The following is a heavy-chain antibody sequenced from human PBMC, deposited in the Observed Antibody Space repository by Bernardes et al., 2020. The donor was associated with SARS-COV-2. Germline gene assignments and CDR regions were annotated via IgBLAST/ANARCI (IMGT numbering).Heavy chain of an antibody. D-gene: IGHD3-22*01. CDR2: ISSDGSNK. Sequence: GGSLRLSCVASGFTFSRYWMHWVRQAPGKGLIWVSRISSDGSNKYYADSVKGRFTISRDNSKNTLYLQMNSLRAEDTAVYYCAKEDVTMIVVVIAPYYYYGMDVWGQGTTVTVSS. V-gene: IGHV3-74*01. CDR1: GFTFSRYW. J-gene: IGHJ6*02. CDR3: AKEDVTMIVVVIAPYYYYGMDV.